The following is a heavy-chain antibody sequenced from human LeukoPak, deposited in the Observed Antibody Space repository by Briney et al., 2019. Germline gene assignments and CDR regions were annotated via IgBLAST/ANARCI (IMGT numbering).Heavy chain of an antibody. J-gene: IGHJ4*02. CDR1: GGTFSSYA. D-gene: IGHD6-19*01. V-gene: IGHV1-69*05. CDR3: AREMSSGWYMENGY. CDR2: IIPIFGTA. Sequence: ASVKVSCKASGGTFSSYAISWVRQAPGQGLEWMGRIIPIFGTANYAQKFQGRVTITTDESTSTAYMELSSLRSEDTAVYYCAREMSSGWYMENGYWGQGTLVTVSS.